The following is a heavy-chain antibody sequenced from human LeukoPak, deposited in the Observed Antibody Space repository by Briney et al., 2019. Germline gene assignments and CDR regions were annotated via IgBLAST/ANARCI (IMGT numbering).Heavy chain of an antibody. Sequence: GASVKVSCKASGGTFSSYAISWVRQAPGQGLEWMGGIIPIFSTANYAQKFQGRVTITADESTSTAYMELSSLRSEDTAVYYCARGGDIVVVVAAMGAFDIWGQGTMVTVSS. CDR2: IIPIFSTA. D-gene: IGHD2-15*01. CDR1: GGTFSSYA. V-gene: IGHV1-69*13. J-gene: IGHJ3*02. CDR3: ARGGDIVVVVAAMGAFDI.